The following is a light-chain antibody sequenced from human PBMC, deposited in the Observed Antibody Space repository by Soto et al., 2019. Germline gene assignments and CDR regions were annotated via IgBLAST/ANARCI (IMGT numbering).Light chain of an antibody. CDR3: QTWDTGIQV. J-gene: IGLJ2*01. CDR1: SGHSSDA. V-gene: IGLV4-69*01. Sequence: QPVLTQSPSASASLGASVKLTCTLSSGHSSDAIAWHQQQPEKGPRYLMKVDSDGSHSKGDGIPDRFSGSSSGAERYLIISSLQSEDEADYYCQTWDTGIQVFGGGTKLTVL. CDR2: VDSDGSH.